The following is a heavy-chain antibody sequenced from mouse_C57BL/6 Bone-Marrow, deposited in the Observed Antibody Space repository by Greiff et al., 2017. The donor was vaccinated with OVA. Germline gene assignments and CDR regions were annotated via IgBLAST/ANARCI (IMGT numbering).Heavy chain of an antibody. CDR1: GYTFTSYW. CDR2: IYPGSGST. D-gene: IGHD1-1*02. J-gene: IGHJ3*01. V-gene: IGHV1-55*01. Sequence: QVQLQQPGAELVKPGASVKMSCKASGYTFTSYWITWVKQRPGQGLEWIGDIYPGSGSTNYNEKFKSKATLTVDKSSSTAYMQLSSLTSEDSAVYYCARDYGAYWGQGPLVTVSA. CDR3: ARDYGAY.